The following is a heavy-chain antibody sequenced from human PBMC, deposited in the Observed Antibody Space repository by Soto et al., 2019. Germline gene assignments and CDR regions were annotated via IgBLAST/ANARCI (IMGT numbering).Heavy chain of an antibody. CDR1: GFTFSSYS. J-gene: IGHJ1*01. D-gene: IGHD6-13*01. CDR2: ISSSSSTI. Sequence: EVQLVESGGGLVQPGGSLRLSCAASGFTFSSYSMNWVSQAPGKGLEWVSYISSSSSTIYYADSVKGRFTISRDNAKNSLYLQMNSLRAEDTAVYYCARDLGSSWYPEYFQHWGQGTLVSVSS. V-gene: IGHV3-48*01. CDR3: ARDLGSSWYPEYFQH.